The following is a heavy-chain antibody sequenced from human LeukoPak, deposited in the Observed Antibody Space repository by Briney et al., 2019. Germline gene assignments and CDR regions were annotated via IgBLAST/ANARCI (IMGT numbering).Heavy chain of an antibody. D-gene: IGHD3-22*01. J-gene: IGHJ4*02. V-gene: IGHV1-69*04. CDR3: ARGAITMIVPDY. Sequence: SVKVSCKASGGTFSSYAIIWVRQAPGQGLEWMGRIIPILGIANYAQKFQGRVTITADKSTSTAYMELSSLRSEDTGVYYCARGAITMIVPDYWGQGTLVTVSS. CDR2: IIPILGIA. CDR1: GGTFSSYA.